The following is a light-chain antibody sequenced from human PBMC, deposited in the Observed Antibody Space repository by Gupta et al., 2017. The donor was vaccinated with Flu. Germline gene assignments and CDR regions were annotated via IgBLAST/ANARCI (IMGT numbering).Light chain of an antibody. CDR3: AAWDDSLNGHWV. J-gene: IGLJ3*02. CDR1: SSNIGSNT. V-gene: IGLV1-44*01. Sequence: GQRFTISCSGSSSNIGSNTVNWYQQLPGTAPKLLIYSNNQRPSGVPDRFSGSKSGTSASLAISGLQSEDEADYYCAAWDDSLNGHWVFGGGTKLTVL. CDR2: SNN.